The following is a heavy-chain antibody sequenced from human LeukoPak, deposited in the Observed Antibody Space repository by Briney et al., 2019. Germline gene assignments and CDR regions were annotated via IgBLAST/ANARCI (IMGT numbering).Heavy chain of an antibody. D-gene: IGHD6-13*01. J-gene: IGHJ4*02. CDR1: GFTFSSYA. CDR3: AKGGRITAVLPFDY. CDR2: ISGSGGST. V-gene: IGHV3-23*01. Sequence: GGSLRLSCAASGFTFSSYAMSWVRQAPGKGLEGVPAISGSGGSTYYADSVKGRFTISRDNSKNTLYLQVSSLRAEDTAVYCCAKGGRITAVLPFDYWGQGTLVTVSS.